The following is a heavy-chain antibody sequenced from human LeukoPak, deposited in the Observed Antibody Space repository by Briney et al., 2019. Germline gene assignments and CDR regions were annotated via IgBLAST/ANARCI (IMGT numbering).Heavy chain of an antibody. CDR1: GFSFDDYG. Sequence: PGGSLRLSCTASGFSFDDYGMSWIRQAPGKGLEWVSGINWNGGAIGYADSVRGRFTISRDNAKNSLYLQMNSLRAEDTAVYYCARDVNGYYYDSSGYFDYWGQGTLVTVSS. CDR2: INWNGGAI. V-gene: IGHV3-20*04. CDR3: ARDVNGYYYDSSGYFDY. J-gene: IGHJ4*02. D-gene: IGHD3-22*01.